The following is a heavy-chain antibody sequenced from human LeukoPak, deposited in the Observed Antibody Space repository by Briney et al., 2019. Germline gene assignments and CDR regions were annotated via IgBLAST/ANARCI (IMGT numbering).Heavy chain of an antibody. V-gene: IGHV1-18*01. J-gene: IGHJ4*02. D-gene: IGHD3-3*01. CDR1: GYTFTNIG. Sequence: ASVKVSCKASGYTFTNIGISWVRQAPGQGLEWMGWISTYHDITDYAQKFHGRVTMTKDTSTATVYMELRSLTSDDTAVYFRARSLHSYDIRGGHCYGYWGQGTLVTVSS. CDR2: ISTYHDIT. CDR3: ARSLHSYDIRGGHCYGY.